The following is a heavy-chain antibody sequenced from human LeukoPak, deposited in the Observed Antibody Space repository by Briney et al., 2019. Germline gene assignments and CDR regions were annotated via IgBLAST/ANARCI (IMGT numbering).Heavy chain of an antibody. CDR2: ITGGGTSI. CDR1: GFTFSDYY. J-gene: IGHJ4*02. D-gene: IGHD3-16*01. V-gene: IGHV3-11*01. Sequence: PGGSLRLSCAASGFTFSDYYMTWIRQAPGKGLEWVSYITGGGTSIYYADSVKGRFTISRDNAKNSLYLQMNSLRAEDTAVYYCTRGNYGLDYWGQGTLVTVYS. CDR3: TRGNYGLDY.